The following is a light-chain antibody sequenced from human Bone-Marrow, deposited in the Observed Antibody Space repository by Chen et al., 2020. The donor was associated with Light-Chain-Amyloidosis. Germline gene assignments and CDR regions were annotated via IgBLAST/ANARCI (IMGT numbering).Light chain of an antibody. V-gene: IGLV3-21*02. J-gene: IGLJ3*02. CDR3: QVWDGSSDRPV. CDR2: DDS. Sequence: SYVLTQPSSVSVAPGQTATIACGGNNIGSTSVHWYQQTPGQAPLLVVYDDSDRPSGIPARLSGSNSGNPASLTISGVEAGDEADYYCQVWDGSSDRPVFGGGTKLTVL. CDR1: NIGSTS.